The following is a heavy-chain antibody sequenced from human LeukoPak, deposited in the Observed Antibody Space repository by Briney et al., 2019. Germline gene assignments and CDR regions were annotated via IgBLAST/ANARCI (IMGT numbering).Heavy chain of an antibody. CDR1: GGSISSYY. Sequence: SETLSLTCTVSGGSISSYYWSWIRQPAGKGLEWIGRIYTSGSTNYNPSLKGRVTMLVDTSKNQFSLKLSSVTAADTAVYYCARDTGYDILTGYSYYFDYWGQGTLVTVSS. CDR2: IYTSGST. J-gene: IGHJ4*02. V-gene: IGHV4-4*07. D-gene: IGHD3-9*01. CDR3: ARDTGYDILTGYSYYFDY.